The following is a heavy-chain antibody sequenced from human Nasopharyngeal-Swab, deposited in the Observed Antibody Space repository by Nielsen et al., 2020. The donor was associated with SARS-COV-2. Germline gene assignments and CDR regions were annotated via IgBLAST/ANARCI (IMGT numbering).Heavy chain of an antibody. J-gene: IGHJ4*02. CDR3: ARDGGYSYGYGDY. CDR2: INAGNGNT. Sequence: ASVKVSCKASGYTFTSYAMHWVRQAPGQRLEWMGWINAGNGNTKYSQKFQGRVTITRDTSASTAYMELSSLRSEDTAVYYCARDGGYSYGYGDYWGQGTLVTVSS. CDR1: GYTFTSYA. V-gene: IGHV1-3*01. D-gene: IGHD5-18*01.